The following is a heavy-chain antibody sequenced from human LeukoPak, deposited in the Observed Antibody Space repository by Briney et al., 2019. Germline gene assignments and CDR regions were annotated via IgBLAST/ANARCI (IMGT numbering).Heavy chain of an antibody. CDR1: GGSLSGYY. V-gene: IGHV4-34*01. J-gene: IGHJ5*02. Sequence: SETLSLTCAVYGGSLSGYYWSWIRQPPGKGLEWIGEINHSGSTNYNPSLKSRVTISVDTSKNQFSLKLSSVTAADTAVYYCATIAEVVPAAEGPFDPWGQGTLVTVSS. D-gene: IGHD2-2*01. CDR3: ATIAEVVPAAEGPFDP. CDR2: INHSGST.